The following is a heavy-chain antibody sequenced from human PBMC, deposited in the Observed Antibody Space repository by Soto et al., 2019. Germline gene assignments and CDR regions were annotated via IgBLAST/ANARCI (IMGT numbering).Heavy chain of an antibody. D-gene: IGHD6-13*01. J-gene: IGHJ3*02. CDR2: IDPSDSYT. CDR3: ARHVRQQLVLSAFDI. Sequence: GESLKIYCKGSVYSFTSYWISWVRQMPGKGLEWMGRIDPSDSYTNYSPSFQGHVTISADKSISTAYLQWSSLKASDTAMYYCARHVRQQLVLSAFDIWGQGTMVTVSS. V-gene: IGHV5-10-1*01. CDR1: VYSFTSYW.